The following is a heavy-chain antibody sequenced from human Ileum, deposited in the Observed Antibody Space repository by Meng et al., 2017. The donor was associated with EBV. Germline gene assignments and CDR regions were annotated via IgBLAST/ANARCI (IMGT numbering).Heavy chain of an antibody. D-gene: IGHD2-15*01. V-gene: IGHV4-39*07. CDR3: AREDRYTPTSDGH. Sequence: HLQLPGLGPGLGKPWETLSVPWTVCGGPIRLSYYYCGLIRQPPGKGLEWIGIVYYSGATQYNPSLKTRVTISVDTSKNQFTLKLTYVTAADTAVYYCAREDRYTPTSDGHWGQGTLVTVSS. CDR2: VYYSGAT. J-gene: IGHJ4*02. CDR1: GGPIRLSYYY.